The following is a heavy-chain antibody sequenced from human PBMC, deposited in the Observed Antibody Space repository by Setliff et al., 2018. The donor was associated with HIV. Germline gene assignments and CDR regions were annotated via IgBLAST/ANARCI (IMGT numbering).Heavy chain of an antibody. V-gene: IGHV3-30*02. CDR2: IRYDGSNK. J-gene: IGHJ4*02. CDR3: ATMVESSGYHGGNYFDF. CDR1: GFIFSSYG. D-gene: IGHD3-22*01. Sequence: PGGSLRLSCAASGFIFSSYGMHWVRQAPGKGLEWVAFIRYDGSNKYYADSVKGRFTISRDNSKNTLYLQMNSLRAEDTAVYYCATMVESSGYHGGNYFDFWGRGSLVTVSS.